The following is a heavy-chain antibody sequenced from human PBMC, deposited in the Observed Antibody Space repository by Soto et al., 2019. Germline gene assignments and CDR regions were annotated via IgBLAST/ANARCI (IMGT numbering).Heavy chain of an antibody. V-gene: IGHV1-18*01. J-gene: IGHJ6*02. CDR1: GYTFTSYF. CDR2: ISAYNGNT. CDR3: ARQNYYSGMDV. Sequence: ASVKVSCKASGYTFTSYFITWVRQAPGQGLEWMGWISAYNGNTNYAQMLQGRLTMTTDTSTNIAYMELRSLRSDDTAVYYCARQNYYSGMDVWGQGTTVTVSS.